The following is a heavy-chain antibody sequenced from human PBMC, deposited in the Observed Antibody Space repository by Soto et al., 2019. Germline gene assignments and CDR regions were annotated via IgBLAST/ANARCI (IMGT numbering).Heavy chain of an antibody. CDR3: ARARENDYGSGLKFDY. J-gene: IGHJ4*02. Sequence: SETLSLTCAVSGYSISSYYYWGWIRQPPGKGLEWIGSIYHSGSTYYNPSLESRVTTSLDTSKNQVSLKLSSVTAADTAMYFCARARENDYGSGLKFDYWGQGILVTVSS. CDR2: IYHSGST. D-gene: IGHD3-10*01. CDR1: GYSISSYYY. V-gene: IGHV4-38-2*01.